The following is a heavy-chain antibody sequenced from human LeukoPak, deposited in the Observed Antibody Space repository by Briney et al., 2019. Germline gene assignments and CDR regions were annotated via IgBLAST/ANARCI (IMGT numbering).Heavy chain of an antibody. CDR2: VNPNNGAT. CDR3: ARASGNYYVMDV. J-gene: IGHJ6*02. V-gene: IGHV1-2*02. Sequence: ASVKVSCKASGYTFTGYYLHWVRQAPGQGLEWMGWVNPNNGATNYAQKFQGRVTMTRGMSISTAYMELSRLGSNDTAVYYCARASGNYYVMDVWGQGTTVSVSS. CDR1: GYTFTGYY.